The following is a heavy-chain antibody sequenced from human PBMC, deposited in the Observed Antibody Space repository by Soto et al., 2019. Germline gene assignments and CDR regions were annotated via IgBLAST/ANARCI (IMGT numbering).Heavy chain of an antibody. Sequence: QVQLVQSGTEVKKPGDSVRVSCKAVGYNFNTYYVHWVRQAPGQGLEWMGIINPSGGPTCYAQRFQGRVTMTSDTSTSTGYMELSSLASDDTAVYFCAVGRPAATSWLDPWGQGTLVSVSS. V-gene: IGHV1-46*02. J-gene: IGHJ5*02. CDR1: GYNFNTYY. CDR3: AVGRPAATSWLDP. D-gene: IGHD2-2*01. CDR2: INPSGGPT.